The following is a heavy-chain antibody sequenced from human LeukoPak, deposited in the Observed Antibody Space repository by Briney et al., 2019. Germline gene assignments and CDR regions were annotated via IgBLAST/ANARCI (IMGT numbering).Heavy chain of an antibody. D-gene: IGHD2-15*01. Sequence: SETLSLTCTVSGGSISSYYWSWIRQPPGKGLEWIGYIYYSGSTYYNPSLKSRVTISVDTSKNQFSLKLSSVTAADTAVYYCARVRVGYCSGGSCYQNNWFDPWGQGTLVTVSS. CDR1: GGSISSYY. CDR2: IYYSGST. V-gene: IGHV4-59*12. CDR3: ARVRVGYCSGGSCYQNNWFDP. J-gene: IGHJ5*02.